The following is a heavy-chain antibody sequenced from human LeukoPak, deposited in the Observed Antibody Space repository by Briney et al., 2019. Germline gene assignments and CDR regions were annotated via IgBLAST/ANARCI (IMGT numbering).Heavy chain of an antibody. Sequence: GGPLRLSCVASGFTFSSHGMHWVRQAPGKGLEWGAGIWYDGSNKYYADSVKRRFTISRDNSKNTLYLQMNSLTAEDTAVYYCARETSTPDAFDIWGQGTMVTVSS. D-gene: IGHD5/OR15-5a*01. CDR2: IWYDGSNK. V-gene: IGHV3-33*01. CDR1: GFTFSSHG. J-gene: IGHJ3*02. CDR3: ARETSTPDAFDI.